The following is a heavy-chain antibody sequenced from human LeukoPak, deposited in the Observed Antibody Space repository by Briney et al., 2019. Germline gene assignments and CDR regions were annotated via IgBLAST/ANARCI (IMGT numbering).Heavy chain of an antibody. CDR3: ARELMTTVTTIPSRANDY. CDR2: INPNSGGT. J-gene: IGHJ4*02. Sequence: GASVKVSCKASGYTFTGYYMHWVRQAPGQGLEWMGWINPNSGGTNYAQKFQGRVTMTRDTSISTAYMELSRLRSDDTAVYYCARELMTTVTTIPSRANDYWGQGTLVTVSS. CDR1: GYTFTGYY. D-gene: IGHD4-11*01. V-gene: IGHV1-2*02.